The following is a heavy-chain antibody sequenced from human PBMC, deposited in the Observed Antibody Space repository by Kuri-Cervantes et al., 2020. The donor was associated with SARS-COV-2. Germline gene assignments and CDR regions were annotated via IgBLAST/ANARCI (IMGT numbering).Heavy chain of an antibody. D-gene: IGHD2-2*01. V-gene: IGHV3-21*01. CDR3: AREHCSSTSCYGLDY. J-gene: IGHJ4*02. CDR1: GFTFSSYS. Sequence: GESLKISCAASGFTFSSYSMNWVRQAPGKGLEWVSSISSSCSYIYYADSVKGRFTISRDNAKNSLYLQVNSLRAEDTAVYYCAREHCSSTSCYGLDYWGQGTLVTVSS. CDR2: ISSSCSYI.